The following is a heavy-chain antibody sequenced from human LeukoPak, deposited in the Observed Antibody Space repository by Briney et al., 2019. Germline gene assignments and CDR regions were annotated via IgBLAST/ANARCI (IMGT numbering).Heavy chain of an antibody. D-gene: IGHD3-3*01. J-gene: IGHJ4*02. CDR3: AKDRLEWLLYADD. CDR1: GFTFSNYA. Sequence: GGSLRLSCAASGFTFSNYAMSWVRQAPGKGLEWVSAISGSDGSIYYADSVKGRFTISRDNSKKTLYLQMNSLRAEDTALYYCAKDRLEWLLYADDWGQGTLVTVSS. CDR2: ISGSDGSI. V-gene: IGHV3-23*01.